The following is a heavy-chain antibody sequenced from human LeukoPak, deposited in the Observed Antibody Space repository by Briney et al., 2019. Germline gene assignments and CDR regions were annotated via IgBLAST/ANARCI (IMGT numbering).Heavy chain of an antibody. CDR1: GGSFSGYY. V-gene: IGHV4-34*01. CDR2: INHSGST. Sequence: SETLSLTCAVYGGSFSGYYWSWIRQPPGKGLEWIGEINHSGSTNYNPSLKSRVTISVDTSKNQFSLKLSSVTAADTAVYYCAGGIVVVPAASKKIDYWGQGTLVTVSS. CDR3: AGGIVVVPAASKKIDY. D-gene: IGHD2-2*01. J-gene: IGHJ4*02.